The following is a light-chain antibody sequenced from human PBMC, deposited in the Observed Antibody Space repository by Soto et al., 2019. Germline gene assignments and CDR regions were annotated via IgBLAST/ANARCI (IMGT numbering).Light chain of an antibody. CDR1: QRISTTY. V-gene: IGKV3-20*01. CDR2: DAS. J-gene: IGKJ2*01. Sequence: DIVLTQSPGTLSLSPGDRATLSCRASQRISTTYLAWYQQNPGQAPSLLIYDASSRAAGIPDRFSGSGSGTEFTLTISRLEPEDLDVYYCQQFGSSPPYTFGQGTKLDI. CDR3: QQFGSSPPYT.